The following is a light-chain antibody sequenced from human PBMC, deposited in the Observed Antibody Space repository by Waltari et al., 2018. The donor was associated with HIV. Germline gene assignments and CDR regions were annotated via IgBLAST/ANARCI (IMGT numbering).Light chain of an antibody. CDR2: DVT. Sequence: HSALTQPASVSGSPGQSITISCTGTSRDVGAYNYVSWYQQHPAKAPKLIIYDVTNGPSGLPSRFSGSKSGNPASLTFSGLRAEDEADYDCTSYASGSTPGVFGTGTKVTVL. J-gene: IGLJ1*01. CDR1: SRDVGAYNY. V-gene: IGLV2-14*03. CDR3: TSYASGSTPGV.